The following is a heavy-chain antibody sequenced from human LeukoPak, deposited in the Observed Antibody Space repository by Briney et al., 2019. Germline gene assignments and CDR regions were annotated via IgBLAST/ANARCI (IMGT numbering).Heavy chain of an antibody. V-gene: IGHV4-4*07. Sequence: SETLSLTCTVSGGSISSYYWSWIRQPAGKGLEWIGRIYTSGSTNYNPSLRSRVTMSVDTSKNQFSLKLSSVTAADTAVYYCARDPIVGATLGLFDPWGPGTLVTVSS. D-gene: IGHD1-26*01. J-gene: IGHJ5*02. CDR1: GGSISSYY. CDR3: ARDPIVGATLGLFDP. CDR2: IYTSGST.